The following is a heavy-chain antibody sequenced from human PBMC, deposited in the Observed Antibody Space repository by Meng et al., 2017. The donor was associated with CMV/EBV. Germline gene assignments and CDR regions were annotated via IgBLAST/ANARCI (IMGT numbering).Heavy chain of an antibody. Sequence: SETLSLTCTVSGGSTSSSSYYWGWIRQPPGKGLEWIGSIYYSGCTYYNPSLKSRVTISVDTSKNQFSLKLSSVTAADTAVYYCASYIVVVPAAIGDWGQGTLVTVSS. J-gene: IGHJ4*02. CDR1: GGSTSSSSYY. CDR3: ASYIVVVPAAIGD. D-gene: IGHD2-2*01. V-gene: IGHV4-39*01. CDR2: IYYSGCT.